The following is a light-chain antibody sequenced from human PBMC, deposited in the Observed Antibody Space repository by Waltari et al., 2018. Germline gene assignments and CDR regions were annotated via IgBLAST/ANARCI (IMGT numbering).Light chain of an antibody. CDR2: GAS. Sequence: EIVLTQSPGTLSLSPGERATLSCRASQSVSSSYLAWYQQKPGQAPRLLIYGASSRATGIPDRFSGSGSGTDFTLTISRLGPEDFAVYYCQQYGSLPWTFGQGTKVEIK. CDR3: QQYGSLPWT. V-gene: IGKV3-20*01. J-gene: IGKJ1*01. CDR1: QSVSSSY.